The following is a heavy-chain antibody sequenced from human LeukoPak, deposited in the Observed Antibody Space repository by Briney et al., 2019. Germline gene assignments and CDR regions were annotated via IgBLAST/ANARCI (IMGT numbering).Heavy chain of an antibody. J-gene: IGHJ4*02. CDR3: ARAADIVVVPNFDY. CDR2: IMPIFGTV. CDR1: GGTFSSYA. V-gene: IGHV1-69*06. Sequence: ASVKVSCKASGGTFSSYAISWVRQAPGQGLEWMAGIMPIFGTVNYAQKFQGRVAITADKSTSTAYMELSSLRSDDTAVYYCARAADIVVVPNFDYWGQGTLVTVSS. D-gene: IGHD2-2*01.